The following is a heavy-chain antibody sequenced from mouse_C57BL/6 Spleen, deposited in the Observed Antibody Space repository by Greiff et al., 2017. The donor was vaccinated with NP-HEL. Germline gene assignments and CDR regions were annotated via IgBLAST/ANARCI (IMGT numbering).Heavy chain of an antibody. CDR2: IDPSDSYT. J-gene: IGHJ1*03. V-gene: IGHV1-69*01. CDR1: GYTFTSYW. Sequence: QVQLKQPGAELVMPGASVKLSCKASGYTFTSYWMHWVKQRPGQGLEWIGEIDPSDSYTNYNQKFKGKSTLTVDKSSSTAYMQLSSLTSEDSAVYYCARRYGNSHWYFDVWGTGTTVTVSS. CDR3: ARRYGNSHWYFDV. D-gene: IGHD2-1*01.